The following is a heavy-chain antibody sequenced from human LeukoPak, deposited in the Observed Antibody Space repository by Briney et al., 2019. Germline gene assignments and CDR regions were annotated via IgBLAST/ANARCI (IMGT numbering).Heavy chain of an antibody. CDR3: ARVGLGDGLPNAFDI. J-gene: IGHJ3*02. CDR2: IIPIFGTA. CDR1: GGTFSSYA. Sequence: ASVKVSCKASGGTFSSYAISWVRQAPGQGLEWMGRIIPIFGTANYAQKFQGRVTITADKSTSTAYMELSSLRSEDTAVYYCARVGLGDGLPNAFDIWGQGPMVTVSS. D-gene: IGHD3-10*01. V-gene: IGHV1-69*06.